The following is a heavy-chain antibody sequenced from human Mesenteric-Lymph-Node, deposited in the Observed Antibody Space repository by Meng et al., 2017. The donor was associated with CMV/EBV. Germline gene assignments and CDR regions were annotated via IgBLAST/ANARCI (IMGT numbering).Heavy chain of an antibody. CDR2: INHSGST. D-gene: IGHD5-12*01. Sequence: SETLSLTCAVYGVSFSGYYWSWIRQPPGKGLEWIGEINHSGSTNYNPSRKSRVTISVDTYKNQFSLKLSSVTAADTAVYYCAGRRRVIVATLLGGRFDPWGQGTLVTVSS. CDR3: AGRRRVIVATLLGGRFDP. J-gene: IGHJ5*02. CDR1: GVSFSGYY. V-gene: IGHV4-34*01.